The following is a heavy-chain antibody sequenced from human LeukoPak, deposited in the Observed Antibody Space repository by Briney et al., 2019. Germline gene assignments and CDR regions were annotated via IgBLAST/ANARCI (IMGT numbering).Heavy chain of an antibody. V-gene: IGHV4-38-2*02. J-gene: IGHJ4*02. D-gene: IGHD3-22*01. Sequence: KPSDTLSLTRSVSGYSMTTGYFWVSIRQPPGKGPEWIGNIQYSGTTYYNPSLNSRVPISVDTSKNHFSLNLSSVTAADTGIYYCARDGAVSGYLFDYWGQGILVTVSS. CDR1: GYSMTTGYF. CDR3: ARDGAVSGYLFDY. CDR2: IQYSGTT.